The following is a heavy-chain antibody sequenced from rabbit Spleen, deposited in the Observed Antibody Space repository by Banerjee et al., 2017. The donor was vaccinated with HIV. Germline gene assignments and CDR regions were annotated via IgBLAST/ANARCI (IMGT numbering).Heavy chain of an antibody. J-gene: IGHJ4*01. D-gene: IGHD6-1*01. CDR2: TWTGGGGT. CDR1: GFSFTRYH. Sequence: QSLEESGGDLVKPGASLTLTCTASGFSFTRYHICWVRQAPGKGLEWIACTWTGGGGTYYANWAKGRFTGSKASSTTVTLQMTTLTAADTAIYFCVRDTAYGAAGDADGTFGLWGPGTLVTVS. V-gene: IGHV1S40*01. CDR3: VRDTAYGAAGDADGTFGL.